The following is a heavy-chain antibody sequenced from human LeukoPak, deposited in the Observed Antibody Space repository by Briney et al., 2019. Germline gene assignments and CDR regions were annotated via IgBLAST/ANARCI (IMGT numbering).Heavy chain of an antibody. CDR1: GCTFTNYG. D-gene: IGHD2-2*01. J-gene: IGHJ4*02. Sequence: ASVMVSFKASGCTFTNYGISWVRQAPGQGLEWMAWISANNGETRYAQNFQGRVTMTTDTSTSTAYLELRSLRSDDTAVYYCARVPPSAHQLLSSDYWGQGTQVTVSS. V-gene: IGHV1-18*04. CDR2: ISANNGET. CDR3: ARVPPSAHQLLSSDY.